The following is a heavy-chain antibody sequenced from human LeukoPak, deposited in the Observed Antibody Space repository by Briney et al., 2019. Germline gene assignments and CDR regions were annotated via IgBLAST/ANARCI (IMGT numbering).Heavy chain of an antibody. D-gene: IGHD2-21*02. CDR3: AKAPLCGGDCYSVDRLDY. CDR1: GFTFSSYA. J-gene: IGHJ4*02. Sequence: GGSLRLSCAASGFTFSSYAMSWVRQAPGKGLEWVSAISGSGGSIYYADSVKGRFTISRDNSKNTLYLQMNSLRAEDTAVYYCAKAPLCGGDCYSVDRLDYWGQGTLVAVSS. V-gene: IGHV3-23*01. CDR2: ISGSGGSI.